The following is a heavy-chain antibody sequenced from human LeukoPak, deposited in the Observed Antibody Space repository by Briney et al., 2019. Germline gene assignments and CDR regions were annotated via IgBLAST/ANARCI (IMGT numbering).Heavy chain of an antibody. CDR3: ASLTVVTQTNY. V-gene: IGHV4-38-2*02. CDR2: IYHSGST. D-gene: IGHD4-23*01. CDR1: GYSISSGYY. J-gene: IGHJ4*02. Sequence: SETLSLTCTVSGYSISSGYYWGWIRQPPGKGLEWIGSIYHSGSTYYNPSLKSRVTISVDTSKNQFSLKLSSVTAADTAVYYCASLTVVTQTNYWGQGTLVTVSS.